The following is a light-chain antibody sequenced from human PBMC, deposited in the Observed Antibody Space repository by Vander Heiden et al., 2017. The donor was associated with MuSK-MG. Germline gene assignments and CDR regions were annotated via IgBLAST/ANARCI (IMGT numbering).Light chain of an antibody. CDR2: KAS. V-gene: IGKV1-5*03. CDR1: QSINNW. J-gene: IGKJ2*01. Sequence: DIQMTQSPSTLSASVGDRVTITCRASQSINNWLAWYQQKPGKAPKVLIYKASNLESGVPSRFSGRGSGTEFTLTISSLQPDDFATYYCQQYNSYPVTFGQGTKLEIK. CDR3: QQYNSYPVT.